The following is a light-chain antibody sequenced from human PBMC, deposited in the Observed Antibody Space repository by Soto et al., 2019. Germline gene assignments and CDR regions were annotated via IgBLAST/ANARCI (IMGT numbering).Light chain of an antibody. V-gene: IGKV3-15*01. CDR2: GAS. CDR1: QSVYTN. Sequence: EIVMTQSPATLSMSPGETATLSCRASQSVYTNLAWYQQKPGQAPRLLIYGASARATGFPARFSGSGSGTEFTLTISSLQSEDFAVYYCQQYNNWPSWTFGQGTKVDIK. CDR3: QQYNNWPSWT. J-gene: IGKJ1*01.